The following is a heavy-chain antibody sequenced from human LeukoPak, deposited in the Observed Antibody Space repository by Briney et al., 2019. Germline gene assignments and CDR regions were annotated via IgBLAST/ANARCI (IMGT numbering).Heavy chain of an antibody. CDR1: GFTFSSYG. D-gene: IGHD2-2*01. CDR3: AKDCSSTSCYPFDY. Sequence: PGGSLRLSCAASGFTFSSYGMHWVRQAPGKGGEGVADISYDGSNKYYADSVKGRFTISRDNSKNTLYLQMNSLRAEDTAVYYCAKDCSSTSCYPFDYWGQGTLVTVSS. V-gene: IGHV3-30*18. J-gene: IGHJ4*02. CDR2: ISYDGSNK.